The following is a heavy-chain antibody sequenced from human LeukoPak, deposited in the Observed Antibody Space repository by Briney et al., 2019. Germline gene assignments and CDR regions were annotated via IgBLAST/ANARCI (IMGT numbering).Heavy chain of an antibody. CDR3: ARGSSWLDY. V-gene: IGHV3-48*01. CDR2: ISRVISTV. J-gene: IGHJ4*02. Sequence: GGSLRLSCAASGFTFNTYSMNWGRQAPGKGLEWVSFISRVISTVYYADSVKGRFTISRDNAKNSMYPQMNSLRVEDTAVYYCARGSSWLDYWGQGILVTVSS. CDR1: GFTFNTYS. D-gene: IGHD6-13*01.